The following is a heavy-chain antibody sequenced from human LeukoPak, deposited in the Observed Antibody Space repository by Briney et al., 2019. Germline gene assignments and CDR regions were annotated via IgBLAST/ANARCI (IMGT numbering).Heavy chain of an antibody. Sequence: PGGSLRLSCAASGFIFSNYVMHWVRQAPGKGLGWVAFIRYDGSNEYYADSVKGRFTISRDNSKNTLYLQMNSLRAEDTAIYYCANHYGGGQGTLVTVSS. CDR1: GFIFSNYV. J-gene: IGHJ4*02. V-gene: IGHV3-30*02. CDR3: ANHYG. D-gene: IGHD3-16*01. CDR2: IRYDGSNE.